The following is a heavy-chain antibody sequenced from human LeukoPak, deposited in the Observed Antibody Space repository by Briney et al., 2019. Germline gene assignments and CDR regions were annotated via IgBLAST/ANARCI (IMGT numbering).Heavy chain of an antibody. V-gene: IGHV4-34*01. CDR1: GGSFSGYY. J-gene: IGHJ6*02. Sequence: SETPSLTCAVYGGSFSGYYWSWIRQPPGKGLEWIGKINHSGSANYNPSLKRRLNTSLDTSKNHSSLMQSYVTTADTAVYYCARRHKLETRSHLSGSGGMDVWGQGTTVTVSS. D-gene: IGHD1/OR15-1a*01. CDR3: ARRHKLETRSHLSGSGGMDV. CDR2: INHSGSA.